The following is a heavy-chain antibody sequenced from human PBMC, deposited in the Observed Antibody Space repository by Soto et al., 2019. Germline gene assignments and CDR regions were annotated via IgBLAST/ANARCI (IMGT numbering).Heavy chain of an antibody. V-gene: IGHV1-18*01. D-gene: IGHD3-3*01. Sequence: QVQLVQSGAEVKKPGASVKVSCKASGYTSTSYGISWVRQAPGQGLEWMGWISAYNGNTNYAQKLQGRVTMTTDTSTSTAYMELRTLRSDDTAVYYCASDVYTYYDFWSGYLPLDYGGQGTLVTVSS. CDR1: GYTSTSYG. CDR3: ASDVYTYYDFWSGYLPLDY. CDR2: ISAYNGNT. J-gene: IGHJ4*02.